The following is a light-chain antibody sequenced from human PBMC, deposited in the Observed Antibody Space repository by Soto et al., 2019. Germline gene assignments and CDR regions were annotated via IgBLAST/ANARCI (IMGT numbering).Light chain of an antibody. CDR3: QQFDVVPCT. J-gene: IGKJ2*02. Sequence: DIVMTQSPDSLAVSLGERATINCKSSQSVLYSPNNKNYLAWYQKKPGQPPKLLIYWASTRESGVPDRFSGSASGTDVTLTISSLQAEDVAVYYCQQFDVVPCTFGQGTKLEIK. CDR2: WAS. CDR1: QSVLYSPNNKNY. V-gene: IGKV4-1*01.